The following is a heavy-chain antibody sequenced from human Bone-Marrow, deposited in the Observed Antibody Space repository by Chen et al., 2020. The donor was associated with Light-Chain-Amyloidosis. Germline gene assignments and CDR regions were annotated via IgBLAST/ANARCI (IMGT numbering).Heavy chain of an antibody. V-gene: IGHV3-23*01. J-gene: IGHJ4*02. CDR3: ARNGAYFGF. D-gene: IGHD1-1*01. CDR1: GFTFTSYA. CDR2: VSGSGFPT. Sequence: VQPGGSLRLSCAASGFTFTSYAMSWVRQAPGKGLEWVSSVSGSGFPTYYADSVKGRFSISRDNSKNTLYLQMNNLRAEDTAVYFCARNGAYFGFWGQGSLVTVSS.